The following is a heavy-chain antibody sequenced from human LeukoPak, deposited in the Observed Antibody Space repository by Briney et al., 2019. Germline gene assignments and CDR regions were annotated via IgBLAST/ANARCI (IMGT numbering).Heavy chain of an antibody. CDR3: TRDPWENSAYCGGDCYEPDS. CDR1: GFTFGDYA. D-gene: IGHD2-21*02. J-gene: IGHJ4*02. V-gene: IGHV3-49*04. Sequence: GGSLRLSCTASGFTFGDYAMSWVRQAPGKGLEGVGFIRSKAYGSTTEYAASVKCIFTSSRDDPKSIAYLQMNSLKTEDKAVYYCTRDPWENSAYCGGDCYEPDSGGQGTLGTVSA. CDR2: IRSKAYGSTT.